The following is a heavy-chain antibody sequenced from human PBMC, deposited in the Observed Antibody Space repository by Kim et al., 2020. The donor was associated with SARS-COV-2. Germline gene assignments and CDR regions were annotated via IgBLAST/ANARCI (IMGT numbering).Heavy chain of an antibody. D-gene: IGHD2-21*02. CDR2: ISSSSSYI. V-gene: IGHV3-21*01. CDR1: GFTFSSYS. J-gene: IGHJ4*02. Sequence: GGSLRLSCAASGFTFSSYSMNWVRQAPGKGLEWVSSISSSSSYIYYADSVKGRFTISRDNAKNSLYLQMNSLRAEDTAVYYCARDPAYCGGDCSRSVDDYWGQGTLVTVSS. CDR3: ARDPAYCGGDCSRSVDDY.